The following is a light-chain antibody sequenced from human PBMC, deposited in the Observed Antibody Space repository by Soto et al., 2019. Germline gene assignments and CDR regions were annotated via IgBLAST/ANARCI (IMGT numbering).Light chain of an antibody. CDR1: SSDVGGYNY. J-gene: IGLJ1*01. CDR2: EVS. V-gene: IGLV2-8*01. Sequence: QSVLIQPPSASGSPGQSVTISCTGTSSDVGGYNYVSWYQQHPGKAPKLMIYEVSERPSGVPDRFSGSKSSNTASLTVSGLQAEDEADYYCSSYTSSSTYVFGTGTKVTVL. CDR3: SSYTSSSTYV.